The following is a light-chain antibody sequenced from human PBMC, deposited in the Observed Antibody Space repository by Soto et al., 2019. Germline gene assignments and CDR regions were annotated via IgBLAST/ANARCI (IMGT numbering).Light chain of an antibody. CDR3: AAWDDSLTDYV. Sequence: QPVLTQAPSASETPGQRVTISCSGGSSNIGRNTVNWYQQLPGPAPKLLIYSNNRRPSGVPDRFSGSKSGTSASLAISGLQSEDEADYYCAAWDDSLTDYVFGTGTKLTVL. CDR2: SNN. V-gene: IGLV1-44*01. CDR1: SSNIGRNT. J-gene: IGLJ1*01.